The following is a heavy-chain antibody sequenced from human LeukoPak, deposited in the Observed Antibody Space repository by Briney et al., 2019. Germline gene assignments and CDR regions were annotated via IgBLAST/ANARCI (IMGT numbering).Heavy chain of an antibody. D-gene: IGHD2-2*01. J-gene: IGHJ6*03. CDR3: ARRGYQPPHYYVDV. Sequence: SETLSLTCTVSGYSISAGFHWGWIRQSPGKGLEWLVSMHPTGITYYNPSLKSRVTISLDTSKNQFSLNLISVTAADTAVYYCARRGYQPPHYYVDVWGKGTAVTVSS. V-gene: IGHV4-38-2*02. CDR2: MHPTGIT. CDR1: GYSISAGFH.